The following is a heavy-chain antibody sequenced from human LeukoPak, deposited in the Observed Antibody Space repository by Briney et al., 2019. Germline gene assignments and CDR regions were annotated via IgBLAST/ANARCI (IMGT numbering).Heavy chain of an antibody. V-gene: IGHV3-21*01. CDR3: ARWDSSSPLGD. Sequence: GXXLRLSCAASGFTFSSYSMNWVRQAPGKGLEWVSSISSSSSYIYYADSVKGRFTISRDNAKNSLYLQMNSLRAEDTAVYYCARWDSSSPLGDWGQGTLVTVSS. CDR1: GFTFSSYS. J-gene: IGHJ4*02. D-gene: IGHD6-6*01. CDR2: ISSSSSYI.